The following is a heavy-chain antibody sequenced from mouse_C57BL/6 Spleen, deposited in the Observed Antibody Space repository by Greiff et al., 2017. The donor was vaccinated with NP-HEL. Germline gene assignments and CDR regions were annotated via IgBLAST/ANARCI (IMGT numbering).Heavy chain of an antibody. V-gene: IGHV5-17*01. J-gene: IGHJ4*01. CDR3: ARIVRSEGAMDY. Sequence: EVHLVESGGKLVKPGGSLKLSCAASGFTFSDYGMHWVRQAPEKGLAWVANIDSGSSPIYYAHIVKGRFTISRDGAKNPLFLQMTSLRSEDTAIYYCARIVRSEGAMDYWGQGTSVTVSS. CDR2: IDSGSSPI. CDR1: GFTFSDYG. D-gene: IGHD2-12*01.